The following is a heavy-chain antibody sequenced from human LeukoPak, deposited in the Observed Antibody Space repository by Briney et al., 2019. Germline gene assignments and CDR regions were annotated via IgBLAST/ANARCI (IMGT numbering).Heavy chain of an antibody. D-gene: IGHD5-18*01. V-gene: IGHV3-23*01. CDR3: AKVAGYSYGKSYPNYFDY. Sequence: GGSLRLSCAASGFTFSSYAMSWVRQAPGKGLEWVSAISGSGGSTYYADSVKGRFTISRDNSKNTLYLQMNSLRAEDTAVYYCAKVAGYSYGKSYPNYFDYWGQGTLVTVSS. CDR1: GFTFSSYA. J-gene: IGHJ4*02. CDR2: ISGSGGST.